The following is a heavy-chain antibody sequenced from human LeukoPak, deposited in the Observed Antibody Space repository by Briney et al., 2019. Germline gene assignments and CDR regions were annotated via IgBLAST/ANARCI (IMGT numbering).Heavy chain of an antibody. V-gene: IGHV3-30*02. J-gene: IGHJ4*02. Sequence: PGRSLRLSCAASGFTFSSYAMHWVRQAPGKGLEWVAYIRYDGSNKYYADSVKGRFTISRDISKSTLYLQMNSLRAEDTAVYYCAKDRVFELWFEEASPYYFDYWGQGTLVTVSS. CDR2: IRYDGSNK. CDR1: GFTFSSYA. D-gene: IGHD3-10*01. CDR3: AKDRVFELWFEEASPYYFDY.